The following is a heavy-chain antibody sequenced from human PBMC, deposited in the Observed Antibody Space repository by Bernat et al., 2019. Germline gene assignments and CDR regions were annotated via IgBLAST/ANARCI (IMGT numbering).Heavy chain of an antibody. CDR2: ISYDGSNK. Sequence: VQLLESGGGLVQSGGSLRLSCAASGFTFSSYAMNWVRQAPGKGLEWVAVISYDGSNKYYADSVKGRFTISRDNSKNTLYLQMNSLRAEDTAVYYCAKDLAWTYYYDSSGYHSLDYWGQGTLVTVSS. V-gene: IGHV3-30*18. D-gene: IGHD3-22*01. J-gene: IGHJ4*02. CDR3: AKDLAWTYYYDSSGYHSLDY. CDR1: GFTFSSYA.